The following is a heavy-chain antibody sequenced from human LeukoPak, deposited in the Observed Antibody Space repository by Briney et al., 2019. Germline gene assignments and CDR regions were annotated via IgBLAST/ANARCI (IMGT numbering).Heavy chain of an antibody. D-gene: IGHD3-3*01. Sequence: SETLSLTCTVSGGSISSSSYYWGWIRQPPGKGLEWIGSIYYSGSTYYNPSLKSRVTISVDTSKNQFPLKLSSVTAADTAVYYCARDLRITIFGVVTYMDVWGKGTTVTVSS. V-gene: IGHV4-39*06. J-gene: IGHJ6*03. CDR1: GGSISSSSYY. CDR2: IYYSGST. CDR3: ARDLRITIFGVVTYMDV.